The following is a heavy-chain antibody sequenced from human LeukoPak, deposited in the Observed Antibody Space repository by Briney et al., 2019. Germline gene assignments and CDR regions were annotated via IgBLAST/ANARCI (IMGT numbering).Heavy chain of an antibody. V-gene: IGHV4-59*03. J-gene: IGHJ4*02. CDR2: IYNSGST. Sequence: SETLSLTCTVSGGSLSSYYWSWIRQPPGKGLEWIGYIYNSGSTNYNPSLKSRVTISVDTSKNQFSLKLSSVTAADTAVYYCTASFRSGYDYWGQGTLVTVSS. D-gene: IGHD3-3*01. CDR1: GGSLSSYY. CDR3: TASFRSGYDY.